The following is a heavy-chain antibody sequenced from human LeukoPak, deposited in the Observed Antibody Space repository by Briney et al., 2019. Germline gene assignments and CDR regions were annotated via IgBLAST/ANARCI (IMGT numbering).Heavy chain of an antibody. J-gene: IGHJ6*02. Sequence: SQTLSLTCTVSGGSISSGDYYWSWIRQPPGKGLEWIGNIRYSGTTQYSPSLKSRVTISIDASKNQFSLTLRSVTAADTALYYCARDTHLGVWGQGTTVTVSS. CDR1: GGSISSGDYY. CDR3: ARDTHLGV. CDR2: IRYSGTT. V-gene: IGHV4-30-4*01.